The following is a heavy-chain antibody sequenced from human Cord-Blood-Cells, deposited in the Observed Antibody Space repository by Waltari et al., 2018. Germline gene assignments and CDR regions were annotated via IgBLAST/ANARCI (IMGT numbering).Heavy chain of an antibody. CDR3: ASKGPSGSYYGAFDY. J-gene: IGHJ4*02. CDR2: IYHSGST. Sequence: QVQLQESGPGLVKPSAPLSLTCTVSGYSISSGYYWGWIRQPPGKGLEWIGSIYHSGSTYYNPSLKSRVTISVDTSKNQFSLKLSSVTAADTAVYYCASKGPSGSYYGAFDYWGQGTLVTVSS. CDR1: GYSISSGYY. V-gene: IGHV4-38-2*02. D-gene: IGHD1-26*01.